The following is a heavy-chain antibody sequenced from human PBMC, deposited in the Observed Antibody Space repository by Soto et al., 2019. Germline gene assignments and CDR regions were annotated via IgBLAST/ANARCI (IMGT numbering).Heavy chain of an antibody. V-gene: IGHV3-74*01. J-gene: IGHJ3*01. D-gene: IGHD1-26*01. CDR3: ARGARGAFDL. CDR1: GFTFSYYW. CDR2: IHSDGSST. Sequence: EVQLLESGGGLVQPGASLRLSCAASGFTFSYYWMHWVRQAPGMGLVWVSRIHSDGSSTTYADSVKGRFTISRDNARKTLYLQMNSLGAGDTAVYYCARGARGAFDLWGQGTVLTVSS.